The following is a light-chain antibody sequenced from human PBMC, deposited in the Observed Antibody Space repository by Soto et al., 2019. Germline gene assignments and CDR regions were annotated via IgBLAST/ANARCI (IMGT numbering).Light chain of an antibody. Sequence: SPVALSLHHGSPAALSSRASQNIKTNLAWYQHKPGQAPRLLIYGAFTWAIGVPARFSGSGSGTEFTLTISGLQSQDFATYYCQQSKILPRPFG. CDR3: QQSKILPRP. J-gene: IGKJ1*01. V-gene: IGKV3-15*01. CDR2: GAF. CDR1: QNIKTN.